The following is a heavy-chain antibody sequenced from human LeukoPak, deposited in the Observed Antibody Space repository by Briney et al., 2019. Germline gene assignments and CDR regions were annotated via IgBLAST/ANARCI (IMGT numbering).Heavy chain of an antibody. Sequence: GGSLRLSCAASGFTFSSYGMRWVRQAPGKGLEWVSAISGSGGSTYYADSVKGRFTISRDNAKNTLYLQMNSLRAEDTAVYYCARDGVEFYNWFDPWGQGTLVTVSS. CDR2: ISGSGGST. CDR3: ARDGVEFYNWFDP. J-gene: IGHJ5*02. V-gene: IGHV3-23*01. D-gene: IGHD2-21*01. CDR1: GFTFSSYG.